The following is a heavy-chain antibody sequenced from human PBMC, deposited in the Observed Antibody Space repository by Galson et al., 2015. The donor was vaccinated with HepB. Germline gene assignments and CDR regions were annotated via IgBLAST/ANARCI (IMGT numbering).Heavy chain of an antibody. D-gene: IGHD3-10*01. V-gene: IGHV3-23*01. CDR2: VSGGGAYT. CDR1: GFTFNKHA. Sequence: SLRLSCAASGFTFNKHAMSWVRQAPGKGLEWVAVVSGGGAYTFYAASLKGRFTISRDNWKNTLYLQMKGLRADDTALYYCAKAVGGQYYGSGSYSDYWGQGTLVTVSP. J-gene: IGHJ4*02. CDR3: AKAVGGQYYGSGSYSDY.